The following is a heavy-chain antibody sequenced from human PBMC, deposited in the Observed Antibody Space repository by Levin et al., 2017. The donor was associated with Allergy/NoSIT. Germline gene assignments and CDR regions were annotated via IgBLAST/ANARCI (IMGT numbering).Heavy chain of an antibody. D-gene: IGHD3-22*01. V-gene: IGHV3-33*01. CDR3: ARDADTSGSYSFYDY. CDR2: IWYDGSHD. Sequence: GESLKISCATSGFTFRFDGMHWVRQAPGKGLEWVAVIWYDGSHDYYADSVRGRFTISRDDSKNTVFLQMNSLIAEDTAVYYCARDADTSGSYSFYDYWGQGALVTVSS. J-gene: IGHJ4*02. CDR1: GFTFRFDG.